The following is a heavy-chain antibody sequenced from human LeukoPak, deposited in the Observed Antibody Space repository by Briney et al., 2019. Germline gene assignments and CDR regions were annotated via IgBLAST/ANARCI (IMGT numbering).Heavy chain of an antibody. V-gene: IGHV3-48*03. Sequence: GGSLRLSCAASGFTFSSYEMNWVRQAPGKGLEWVSYISSSGGTKYYADSVKGRFTISRDNAKNSLYLQMNSLRADDTAVYYCARDISDTSGLDYWGQGTLVTVSS. CDR1: GFTFSSYE. CDR2: ISSSGGTK. D-gene: IGHD3-22*01. J-gene: IGHJ4*02. CDR3: ARDISDTSGLDY.